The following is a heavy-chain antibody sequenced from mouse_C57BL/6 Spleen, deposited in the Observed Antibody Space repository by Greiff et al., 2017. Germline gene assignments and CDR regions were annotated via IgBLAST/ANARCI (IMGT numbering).Heavy chain of an antibody. CDR1: GFTFSNYW. CDR2: IRLKSDNYAT. Sequence: EVKLMESGGGLVQPGGSMKLSCVASGFTFSNYWMNWVRQSPEKGLEWVAQIRLKSDNYATHYAESVKGRFTISRDDSKSSVYLQMNNLRAEDTGIYYCIYSNSFAYWGQGTLVTVSA. D-gene: IGHD2-5*01. CDR3: IYSNSFAY. J-gene: IGHJ3*01. V-gene: IGHV6-3*01.